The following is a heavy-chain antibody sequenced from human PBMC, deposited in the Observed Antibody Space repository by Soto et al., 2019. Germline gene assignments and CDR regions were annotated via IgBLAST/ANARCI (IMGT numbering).Heavy chain of an antibody. D-gene: IGHD3-10*01. CDR2: MNPYSGDT. J-gene: IGHJ4*02. CDR3: ARGSPGPVDH. Sequence: QVQLVQSGAEVRKPGASVKVSCKASGYTFTNFHFNWVRQATGQVLERIGWMNPYSGDTGYAQNFQGRVTMTRDNSINTAYMEMTSLTSDETAVYYCARGSPGPVDHWGQGTPVTVSS. V-gene: IGHV1-8*02. CDR1: GYTFTNFH.